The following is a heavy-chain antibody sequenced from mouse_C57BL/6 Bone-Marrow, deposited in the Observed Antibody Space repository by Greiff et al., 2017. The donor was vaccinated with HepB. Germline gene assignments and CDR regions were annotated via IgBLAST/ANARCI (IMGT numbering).Heavy chain of an antibody. CDR2: IDPSDSYT. CDR3: AREGVYYSNYIDD. V-gene: IGHV1-50*01. Sequence: QVQLQQSGAELVKPGASVKLSCKASGYTFTSYWMQWVKQRPGQGLEWIGEIDPSDSYTNYNQKFKGKATLTVDTSSSTAYMQLSSLTSEDSAVYYCAREGVYYSNYIDDWGQGTTLTVSS. CDR1: GYTFTSYW. J-gene: IGHJ2*01. D-gene: IGHD2-5*01.